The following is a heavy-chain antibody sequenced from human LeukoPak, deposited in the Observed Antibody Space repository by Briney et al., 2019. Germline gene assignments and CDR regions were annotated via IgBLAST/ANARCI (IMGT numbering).Heavy chain of an antibody. J-gene: IGHJ5*02. CDR2: INPDTGVT. D-gene: IGHD3-22*01. V-gene: IGHV1-2*02. CDR1: GYTFTSYY. CDR3: ARLEGIGYRGGWLDP. Sequence: ASVKVSCKASGYTFTSYYIHWVRQAPGQGLEWMGWINPDTGVTNYAPEFQGRVTMTSDTSISTASLELRSLTSDDTALYYCARLEGIGYRGGWLDPWGQGSLVTVSS.